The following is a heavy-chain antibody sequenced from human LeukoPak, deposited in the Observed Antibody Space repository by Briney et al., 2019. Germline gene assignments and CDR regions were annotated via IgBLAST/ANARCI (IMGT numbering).Heavy chain of an antibody. CDR3: SREGYSGYADY. CDR2: INTDGSIT. CDR1: GFAFSSYW. D-gene: IGHD5-12*01. Sequence: PGGSLRLSCAASGFAFSSYWMYWVRQDPGTGLVWVSRINTDGSITNYADSVKGRFTISRDNAKNSLYLQMNSLRAEDTGVYYCSREGYSGYADYWGQGTLVTVSS. V-gene: IGHV3-74*01. J-gene: IGHJ4*02.